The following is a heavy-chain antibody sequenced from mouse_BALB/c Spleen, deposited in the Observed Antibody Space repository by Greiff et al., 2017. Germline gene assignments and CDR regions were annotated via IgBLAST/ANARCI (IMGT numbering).Heavy chain of an antibody. Sequence: QVQLKESGAELLWPGASVTLSCKASRYTFSDSDMHWVKQKPVHGLEWIGAIDPETGGTAYNQKFKGKATLTADKSSSTAYMELRSLTSEDSAVYYCTRKLRFFDYWGQGTTLTVSS. D-gene: IGHD1-1*01. CDR2: IDPETGGT. J-gene: IGHJ2*01. CDR3: TRKLRFFDY. V-gene: IGHV1-15*01. CDR1: RYTFSDSD.